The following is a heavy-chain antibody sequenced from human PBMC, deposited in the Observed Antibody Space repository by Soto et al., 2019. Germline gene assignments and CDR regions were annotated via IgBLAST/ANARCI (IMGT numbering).Heavy chain of an antibody. Sequence: TLSLTCTVSGAALISGGYFYTWVRQPPGKGLECLGYIYYSGGTNYNPSLKSRATISLDKSKSQFSLRLISVTAADTAVYYCTREQSDDNYFDTWGQGTLVTVSS. V-gene: IGHV4-61*08. J-gene: IGHJ5*02. D-gene: IGHD6-19*01. CDR3: TREQSDDNYFDT. CDR1: GAALISGGYF. CDR2: IYYSGGT.